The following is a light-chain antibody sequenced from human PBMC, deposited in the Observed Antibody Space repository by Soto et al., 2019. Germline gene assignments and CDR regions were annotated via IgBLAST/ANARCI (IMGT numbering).Light chain of an antibody. CDR3: LQRSIGFT. Sequence: DIVLTQSPATLSFAPGERATLSCRASQSVGSYLAWYQQKPGQAPRPLIYGASKRAPGVSARFSGSGSGTDFTLTISSLEPEDFAVYHCLQRSIGFTFGPGTNVDIK. CDR1: QSVGSY. J-gene: IGKJ3*01. CDR2: GAS. V-gene: IGKV3-11*01.